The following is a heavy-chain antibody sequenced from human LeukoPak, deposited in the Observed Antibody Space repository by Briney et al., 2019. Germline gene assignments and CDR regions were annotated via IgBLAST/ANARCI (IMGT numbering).Heavy chain of an antibody. J-gene: IGHJ3*02. D-gene: IGHD3-16*01. Sequence: GGSLRLSCAASGFTFSSYSMNWVRQAPGKGLEWVLSISSSSSYIYYADSVKGRFTISRDNAKNSLYLQMNSLRAEDTAVYYCASSYDYVWGKFIGAFDIWGQGTMVTVSS. CDR2: ISSSSSYI. CDR3: ASSYDYVWGKFIGAFDI. V-gene: IGHV3-21*01. CDR1: GFTFSSYS.